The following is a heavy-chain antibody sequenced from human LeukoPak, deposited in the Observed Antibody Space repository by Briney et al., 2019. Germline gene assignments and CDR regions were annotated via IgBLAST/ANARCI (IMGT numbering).Heavy chain of an antibody. V-gene: IGHV3-21*01. Sequence: NPGGSLRLSCAASGFTFSSYSMNWVRQAPGKGLEWVSSISSSSSYIYYADSVKGRFTISRDNAKNSLYLQMNSLRAEDTAVYYCARESYGSAQFDPWGQGTLVTVSS. D-gene: IGHD3-10*01. CDR3: ARESYGSAQFDP. J-gene: IGHJ5*02. CDR1: GFTFSSYS. CDR2: ISSSSSYI.